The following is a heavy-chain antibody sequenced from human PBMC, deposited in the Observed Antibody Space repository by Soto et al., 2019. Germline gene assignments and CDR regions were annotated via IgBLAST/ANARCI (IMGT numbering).Heavy chain of an antibody. D-gene: IGHD3-10*01. V-gene: IGHV4-34*01. CDR2: INHSGST. J-gene: IGHJ6*02. CDR3: ARGNGFGELSIGMDV. CDR1: GGSFSGYY. Sequence: SETLSLTCAVYGGSFSGYYWSWIRQPPGKGLEWIGEINHSGSTNYNPSLKSRVTISVDTSKNQFSLKLSSVTAADTAVYYCARGNGFGELSIGMDVWGQGTTVTVSS.